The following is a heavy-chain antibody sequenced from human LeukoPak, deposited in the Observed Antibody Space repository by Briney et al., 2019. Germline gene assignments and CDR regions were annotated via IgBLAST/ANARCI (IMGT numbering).Heavy chain of an antibody. CDR1: GGTFSSYT. V-gene: IGHV1-69*02. Sequence: SVKVSCKASGGTFSSYTISWVRQAPGQGLEWMGRIIPILGIANYAQKFQGRVTITADKSTSTAYMELSSLRSEDTAVYYCARRDSSGYPLHDYWGQGTLVTVSS. CDR2: IIPILGIA. D-gene: IGHD3-22*01. CDR3: ARRDSSGYPLHDY. J-gene: IGHJ4*02.